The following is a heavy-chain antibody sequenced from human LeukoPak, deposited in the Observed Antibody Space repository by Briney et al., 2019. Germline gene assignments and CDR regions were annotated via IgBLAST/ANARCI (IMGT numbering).Heavy chain of an antibody. CDR2: IYHSGST. CDR1: GGSISSSNW. V-gene: IGHV4-4*02. J-gene: IGHJ5*02. CDR3: ARFYDYVWGSYRYTSWFDP. Sequence: SETLSPTCAVSGGSISSSNWWSWVRQPPGKGLEWIGEIYHSGSTNYNPSLKSRVTISVDTSKNQFSLKLSSVTAADTAVYYCARFYDYVWGSYRYTSWFDPWGQGTLVTVSS. D-gene: IGHD3-16*02.